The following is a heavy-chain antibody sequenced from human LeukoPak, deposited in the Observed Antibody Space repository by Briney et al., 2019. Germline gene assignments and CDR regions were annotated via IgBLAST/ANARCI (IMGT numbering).Heavy chain of an antibody. CDR2: IDPSGGDT. D-gene: IGHD3-10*01. Sequence: ASVKVSCKASGYTFSTYYMHWVRQAPGQGLEWMGIIDPSGGDTNYAQKFQGRVTMTREMSTTTLYMELTSLGSEDTAVYYCARCGRGSGTTSEYYYYMDVWGKGTTVTVSS. J-gene: IGHJ6*03. CDR3: ARCGRGSGTTSEYYYYMDV. CDR1: GYTFSTYY. V-gene: IGHV1-46*01.